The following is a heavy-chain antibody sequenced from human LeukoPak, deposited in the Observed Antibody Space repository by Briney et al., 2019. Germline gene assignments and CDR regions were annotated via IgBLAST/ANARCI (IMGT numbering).Heavy chain of an antibody. CDR3: ARGPYCSSTSCYAVPFDY. D-gene: IGHD2-2*01. J-gene: IGHJ4*02. Sequence: GGSLRLSCAASGFTFSSYLMSWVRQAPGKGLEWVANIKQDGSEKYYVDSVKGRFTISRDNAKNSLYLQMNSLRAEDTAVYYCARGPYCSSTSCYAVPFDYWGQGTLVTVSS. V-gene: IGHV3-7*01. CDR2: IKQDGSEK. CDR1: GFTFSSYL.